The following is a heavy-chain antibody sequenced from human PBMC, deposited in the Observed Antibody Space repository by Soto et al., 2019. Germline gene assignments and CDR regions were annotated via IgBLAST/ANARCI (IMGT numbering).Heavy chain of an antibody. J-gene: IGHJ3*02. CDR1: CYTYTSYG. D-gene: IGHD6-19*01. V-gene: IGHV1-18*01. CDR3: ARVLEQWLVDAFDI. Sequence: ASVKVACKASCYTYTSYGISWVRQDTGQGLEWMGWISAYNGNTNYAQKLQGRVTMTTDTSTSTAYMELRSLRSDDTAVYYCARVLEQWLVDAFDIWGQGTMVTVSS. CDR2: ISAYNGNT.